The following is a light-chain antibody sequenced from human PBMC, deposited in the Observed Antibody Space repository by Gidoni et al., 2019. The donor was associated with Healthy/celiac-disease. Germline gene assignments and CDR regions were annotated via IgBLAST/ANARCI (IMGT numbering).Light chain of an antibody. CDR3: QAWDSSTGV. CDR1: KLGDKY. Sequence: SYELTKPPSVSVPPGQTASITCSGDKLGDKYACWYQQKPGQSPVLVIYQDSKRPSGIPERFSGANSGNTATLTISGTQAMDEADYYCQAWDSSTGVFGGGTKLTVL. V-gene: IGLV3-1*01. J-gene: IGLJ2*01. CDR2: QDS.